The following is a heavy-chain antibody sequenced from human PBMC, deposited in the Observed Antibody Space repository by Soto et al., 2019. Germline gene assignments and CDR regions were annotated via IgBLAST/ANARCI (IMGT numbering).Heavy chain of an antibody. CDR2: IFYSGNT. Sequence: QLQLQESGPGLVKPSETLSLTCTVSGGSLSSSSYYWGWIRQPPGKGLEWIGNIFYSGNTYYNPSLKSRVTISEDTSKNQFSLTLSSVTAADTAVYYCALRQYTGPAATGRFDPWGQGTLVTVSS. CDR1: GGSLSSSSYY. V-gene: IGHV4-39*01. CDR3: ALRQYTGPAATGRFDP. D-gene: IGHD2-15*01. J-gene: IGHJ5*02.